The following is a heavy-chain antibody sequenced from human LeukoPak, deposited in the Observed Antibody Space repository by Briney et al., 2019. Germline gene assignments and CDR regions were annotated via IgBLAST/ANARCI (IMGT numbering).Heavy chain of an antibody. CDR3: ARRWLGYCSSTSCKRLDY. Sequence: SETLSLTCAVYGGSFSGHYWSWIRQPPGKGLEWIGEINHSGSTNYNPSLKSRVTISVDTSKNQFSLKLSSVTAADTAVYYCARRWLGYCSSTSCKRLDYWGQGTLVTVSS. J-gene: IGHJ4*02. CDR1: GGSFSGHY. D-gene: IGHD2-2*01. V-gene: IGHV4-34*01. CDR2: INHSGST.